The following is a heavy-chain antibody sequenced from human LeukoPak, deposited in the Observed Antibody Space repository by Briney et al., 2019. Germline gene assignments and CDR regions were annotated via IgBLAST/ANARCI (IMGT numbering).Heavy chain of an antibody. CDR3: AKSIVRGGQPSTY. D-gene: IGHD6-6*01. Sequence: GGSLRLSCAASGFTFSSYAMSWVRQAPGKGLEWVSAISGSGGSTYYADSVKGWFTISRDNSKNTLYLQMNSLRAEDTAVYYCAKSIVRGGQPSTYWGQGTLVTVSS. CDR2: ISGSGGST. CDR1: GFTFSSYA. J-gene: IGHJ4*02. V-gene: IGHV3-23*01.